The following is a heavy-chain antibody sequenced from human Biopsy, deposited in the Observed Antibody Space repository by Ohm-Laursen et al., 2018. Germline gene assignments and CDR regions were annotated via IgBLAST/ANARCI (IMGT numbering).Heavy chain of an antibody. CDR1: GDSINSSY. D-gene: IGHD2-15*01. J-gene: IGHJ4*02. V-gene: IGHV4-59*08. CDR3: ARRGSGGRSFDY. Sequence: PSETLSLTCSVSGDSINSSYWSWIRQPPGKGLEWIGFISNSGNTNYSPSLKSRVTISVDTSKNQISLKLGSVTVADTAVFYCARRGSGGRSFDYWGQGSLVTVSS. CDR2: ISNSGNT.